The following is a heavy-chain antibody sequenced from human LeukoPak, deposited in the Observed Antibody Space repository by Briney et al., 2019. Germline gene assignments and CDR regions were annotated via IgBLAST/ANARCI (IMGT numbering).Heavy chain of an antibody. D-gene: IGHD3-22*01. CDR1: GFTFSSYE. CDR2: ISSSGSTI. J-gene: IGHJ4*02. V-gene: IGHV3-48*03. Sequence: GGSLRLSCAASGFTFSSYEMNWVRQAPGKGLEWVSYISSSGSTIYYADSVKGRFTISRDNAKNSLYLQMNSLRAKDTAVYYCAREKPYYYDSSGPFDYWGQGTLVTVSS. CDR3: AREKPYYYDSSGPFDY.